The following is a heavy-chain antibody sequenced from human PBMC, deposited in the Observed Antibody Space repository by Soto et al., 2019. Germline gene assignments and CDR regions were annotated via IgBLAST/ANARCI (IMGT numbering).Heavy chain of an antibody. CDR3: AKGSAWGYYYNYNLDV. J-gene: IGHJ6*03. CDR1: GFRFGDYA. Sequence: EVQLLESGGGLVQPGGSLRLSCAASGFRFGDYAMSWVRQAPGKGLEWVSSITGNGLSTYYADSVKGRFTISRDNSKNTLFLQLNGLRGEDTAVYYCAKGSAWGYYYNYNLDVWGKGTTVAVSS. D-gene: IGHD3-10*01. CDR2: ITGNGLST. V-gene: IGHV3-23*01.